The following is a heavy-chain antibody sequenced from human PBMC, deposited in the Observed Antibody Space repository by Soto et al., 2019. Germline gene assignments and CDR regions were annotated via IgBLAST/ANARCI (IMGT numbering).Heavy chain of an antibody. D-gene: IGHD2-21*02. Sequence: QVQLQESGPGLVKPSGTLSLTCAVSGGSISSSNWWSWVRQPPGKGLEWIGEIYHSGSTNYNPSLHSRVTISXXKXKXXFSLKLSSVTAADTAVYYCRLSGCGGDCYTPTFDYWGQGTLVTVSS. CDR3: RLSGCGGDCYTPTFDY. J-gene: IGHJ4*02. V-gene: IGHV4-4*02. CDR2: IYHSGST. CDR1: GGSISSSNW.